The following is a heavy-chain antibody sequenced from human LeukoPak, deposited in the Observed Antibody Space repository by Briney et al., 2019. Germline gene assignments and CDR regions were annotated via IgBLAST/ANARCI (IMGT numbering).Heavy chain of an antibody. CDR3: ARHVAVAGNWFAP. Sequence: SETLSLTCTVSGGSISSYYWSWIRQPAGKGLEWIGRIYTSGSTNYNPSLKSRVTMSEDTSNNQFSLNLTSLTAADTAVYYCARHVAVAGNWFAPWGRGTLVTVSS. CDR2: IYTSGST. CDR1: GGSISSYY. J-gene: IGHJ5*02. D-gene: IGHD6-19*01. V-gene: IGHV4-4*07.